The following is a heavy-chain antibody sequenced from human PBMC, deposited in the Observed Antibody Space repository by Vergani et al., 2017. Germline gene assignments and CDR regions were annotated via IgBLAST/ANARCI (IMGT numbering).Heavy chain of an antibody. CDR1: GFTFSNAW. CDR3: ARLYYYGSGSYSRLFDY. V-gene: IGHV3-30*01. D-gene: IGHD3-10*01. Sequence: VQLVESGGGLVKPGGSLRLSCAASGFTFSNAWMSWVRQAPGKGLEWVAVISYDGSNKYYADSVKGRFTISRDNSKNTLYLQMNSLRAEDTAVYYCARLYYYGSGSYSRLFDYWGQGTLVTVSS. J-gene: IGHJ4*02. CDR2: ISYDGSNK.